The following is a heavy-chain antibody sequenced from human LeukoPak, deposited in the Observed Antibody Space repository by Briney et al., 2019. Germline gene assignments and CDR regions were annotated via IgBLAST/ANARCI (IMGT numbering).Heavy chain of an antibody. CDR1: GGSFSDYF. V-gene: IGHV4-34*01. J-gene: IGHJ6*03. D-gene: IGHD2-15*01. CDR2: IDHSGGT. Sequence: SETLSLTCAVFGGSFSDYFWSWIRQPPGKGLEWIGEIDHSGGTNYSPSLKSRVTISVDTSKNQFSLKVTSVTAADAAVYYCARMRGGGIGYSNYMDVWGKGTTVIVSS. CDR3: ARMRGGGIGYSNYMDV.